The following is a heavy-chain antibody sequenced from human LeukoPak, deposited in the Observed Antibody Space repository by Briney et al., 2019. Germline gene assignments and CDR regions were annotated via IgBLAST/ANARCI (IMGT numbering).Heavy chain of an antibody. CDR3: ARPAGEVLLSSDWYFDL. CDR2: IYNSGTT. D-gene: IGHD3-16*01. Sequence: PSETLSLTCTVSGGSISGYYWSWIRQPPGKGLEWIGYIYNSGTTNYNPSLKSRVTISMDTSKNQFSLRLSSVAAADMAVYYCARPAGEVLLSSDWYFDLWGRGTLVTVSS. V-gene: IGHV4-59*01. J-gene: IGHJ2*01. CDR1: GGSISGYY.